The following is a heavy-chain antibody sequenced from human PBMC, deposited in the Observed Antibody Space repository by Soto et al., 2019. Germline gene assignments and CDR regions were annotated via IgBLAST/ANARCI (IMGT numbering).Heavy chain of an antibody. CDR1: GGSISSSSYY. J-gene: IGHJ3*02. D-gene: IGHD3-22*01. Sequence: SETLSLTCTVSGGSISSSSYYWGWIRQPPGKGLEWIGSIYYSGSTYYNPSLKSRVTISVDTSKNQFSLKLSSVTAADTAVYYCASWGWRYYYDSSGYYSKGRNDAFDIWGQGTMVTVSS. V-gene: IGHV4-39*01. CDR2: IYYSGST. CDR3: ASWGWRYYYDSSGYYSKGRNDAFDI.